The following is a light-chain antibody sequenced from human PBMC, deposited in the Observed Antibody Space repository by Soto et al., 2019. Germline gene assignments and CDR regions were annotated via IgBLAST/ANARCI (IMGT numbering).Light chain of an antibody. CDR2: GAS. J-gene: IGKJ4*01. V-gene: IGKV3-20*01. Sequence: LLTQSPVTLSLSRGERATLSCRASQSVSSSYLAWYQQKPRQAPRLLIYGASSKATGIPDRFSGSGSGTDFTLTISRLEPEDYAFYYCQPYGDAPQFTFGGGTKVDIK. CDR1: QSVSSSY. CDR3: QPYGDAPQFT.